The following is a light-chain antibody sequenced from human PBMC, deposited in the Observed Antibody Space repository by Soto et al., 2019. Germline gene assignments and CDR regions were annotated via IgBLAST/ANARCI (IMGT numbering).Light chain of an antibody. Sequence: QSVLTQPPSISGAPGQSITISCTGSSANIGAGYDVHWYQQFPGTAPKLLIHGNNDRPSGVSDRFSASKSGTSASLAITGLQAEDEADYYCATWDDSLNAVLFGGGTKLTVL. J-gene: IGLJ2*01. CDR3: ATWDDSLNAVL. CDR2: GNN. CDR1: SANIGAGYD. V-gene: IGLV1-40*01.